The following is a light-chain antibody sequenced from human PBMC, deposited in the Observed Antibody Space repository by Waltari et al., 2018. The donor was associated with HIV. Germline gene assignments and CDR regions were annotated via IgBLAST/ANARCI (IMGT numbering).Light chain of an antibody. CDR1: SSTIGADYD. J-gene: IGLJ2*01. CDR2: GNK. CDR3: QSYDISLSASVV. Sequence: QSMLTQQPSVSGAPGQRVNIPCTGSSSTIGADYDVHWYQQIPGTAPKLLISGNKNRPSGVPDRFSASKSGTSASLTISGLQAEDEADYFCQSYDISLSASVVFGGGTRLTVL. V-gene: IGLV1-40*01.